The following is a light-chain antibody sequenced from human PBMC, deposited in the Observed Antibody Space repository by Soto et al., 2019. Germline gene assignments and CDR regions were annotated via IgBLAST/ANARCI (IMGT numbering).Light chain of an antibody. CDR2: DVS. CDR3: SSYTSSSTLVV. Sequence: QSALTQPASVSGSPGQSITIPCTGTSSDVGGYNYVSWYQQHPGKAPKLMIYDVSNRPSGVSNRFSGSKSGNTASLTISGLQAEDEADYYCSSYTSSSTLVVFGTGTKVT. CDR1: SSDVGGYNY. J-gene: IGLJ1*01. V-gene: IGLV2-14*01.